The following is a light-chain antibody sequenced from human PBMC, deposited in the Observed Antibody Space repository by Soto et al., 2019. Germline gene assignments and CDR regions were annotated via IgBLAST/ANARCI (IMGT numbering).Light chain of an antibody. Sequence: SVLPQSLSASGAPGQSVTIPCSGSSYNFEGNNVNCFRKFPGTAPKLLIYNNNQRPSGVPGRFSASKSDTSASLAIIGLQSEDEADYYCASWDDSLNGYVFGSGTKVTVL. CDR1: SYNFEGNN. CDR2: NNN. CDR3: ASWDDSLNGYV. V-gene: IGLV1-44*01. J-gene: IGLJ1*01.